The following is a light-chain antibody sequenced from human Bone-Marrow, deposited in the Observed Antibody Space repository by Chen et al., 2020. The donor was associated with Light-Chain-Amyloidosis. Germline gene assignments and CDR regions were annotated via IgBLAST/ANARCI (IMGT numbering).Light chain of an antibody. CDR1: NIGSTS. V-gene: IGLV3-21*02. CDR3: QVWDRSSDRPV. Sequence: SYLLTHPSSVSVAPGQTATTPCGGNNIGSTSVHWYQQTPGQAPLLVVYDDSDRPSGIPERLSGSNSGNTATLTISRVEAGDEADYYCQVWDRSSDRPVFGGGTKLTVL. J-gene: IGLJ3*02. CDR2: DDS.